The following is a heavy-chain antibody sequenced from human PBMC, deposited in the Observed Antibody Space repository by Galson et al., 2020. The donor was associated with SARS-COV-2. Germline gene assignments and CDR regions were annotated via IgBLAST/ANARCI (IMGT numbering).Heavy chain of an antibody. V-gene: IGHV4-38-2*02. J-gene: IGHJ4*02. Sequence: SETLSLTCTVPGFSISGGYFWGWIRQPPGKGLQWIGDVYHTGNTYYNPSLKSRLTTSVDTSKTQFSLKLHSVTAADTAVYYCARRRPVFEGSGYNLYHFDFWGQGTLITVSS. D-gene: IGHD3-22*01. CDR2: VYHTGNT. CDR3: ARRRPVFEGSGYNLYHFDF. CDR1: GFSISGGYF.